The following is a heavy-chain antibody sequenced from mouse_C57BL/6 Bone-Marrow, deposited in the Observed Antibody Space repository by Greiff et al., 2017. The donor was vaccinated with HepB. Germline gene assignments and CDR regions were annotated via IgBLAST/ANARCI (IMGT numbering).Heavy chain of an antibody. J-gene: IGHJ4*01. V-gene: IGHV1-64*01. CDR1: GYTFTSYW. Sequence: QVQLQQPGAELVKPGASVKLSCKASGYTFTSYWMHWVKQRPGQGLEWIGMNHPNSGSTNYNEKFKSKATLTVDKSSSTTYMHLNSLTSEDSAVYYCARGFYAMDYWGQGTSVTVSS. CDR2: NHPNSGST. CDR3: ARGFYAMDY.